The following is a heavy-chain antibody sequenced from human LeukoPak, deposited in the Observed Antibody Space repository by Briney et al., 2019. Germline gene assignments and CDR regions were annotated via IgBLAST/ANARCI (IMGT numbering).Heavy chain of an antibody. CDR3: ARGGSSWYRGSFQH. J-gene: IGHJ1*01. V-gene: IGHV1-46*01. Sequence: ASEKVSCKASGYTFTSYDMHWVRQTPGQGLEWMGIINPSGGRTSYAQIFQGRVTMTRDRSTSTVYMGLSSLRSEDTAVYCCARGGSSWYRGSFQHWGEGTLVTGSS. D-gene: IGHD6-13*01. CDR1: GYTFTSYD. CDR2: INPSGGRT.